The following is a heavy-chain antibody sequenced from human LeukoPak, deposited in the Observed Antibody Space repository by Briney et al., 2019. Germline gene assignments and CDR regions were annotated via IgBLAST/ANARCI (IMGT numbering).Heavy chain of an antibody. Sequence: PGGSLRLSCAASGFTFSSYSMNWVRQAPGKGLEWVSSISSSSSYIYYADSVKGRFTISRDNAKNSLYLQMNSLRAEDTAVYYCAKEPITMIVVVTENAFDIWGQGTMVTVSS. CDR1: GFTFSSYS. J-gene: IGHJ3*02. V-gene: IGHV3-21*01. CDR3: AKEPITMIVVVTENAFDI. CDR2: ISSSSSYI. D-gene: IGHD3-22*01.